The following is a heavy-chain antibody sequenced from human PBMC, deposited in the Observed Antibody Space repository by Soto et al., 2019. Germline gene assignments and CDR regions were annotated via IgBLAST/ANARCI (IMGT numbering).Heavy chain of an antibody. CDR1: GFTFSSYG. CDR2: ISYDGSNK. Sequence: QVQLVESGGGVVQPGRSLRLSCAASGFTFSSYGMHWVRQAPGKGLEWVAVISYDGSNKYYADSVKGRFTISRDNSKNTLYLQMNSLRAEETAVYYCAKEGGLGSGQPYYYYYGMDVWGQGTTVTVSS. D-gene: IGHD3-10*02. V-gene: IGHV3-30*18. J-gene: IGHJ6*02. CDR3: AKEGGLGSGQPYYYYYGMDV.